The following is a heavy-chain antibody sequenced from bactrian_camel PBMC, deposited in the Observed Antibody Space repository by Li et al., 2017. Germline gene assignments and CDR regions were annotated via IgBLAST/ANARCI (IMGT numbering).Heavy chain of an antibody. D-gene: IGHD4*01. CDR3: AADLGRFCRLRLNGDYVY. CDR2: AAIGNDGRT. Sequence: DVQLVESGGGSVQAGGSLRLSCAAASGYSAVTLCMGWFRQAPGKEHEALAASEAIAAIGNDGRTTYADSAKGRFTISKDNAKNTLYLQMNSLKPEDTAMYYCAADLGRFCRLRLNGDYVYWGQGTQVTVS. V-gene: IGHV3S59*01. J-gene: IGHJ4*01. CDR1: GYSAVTLC.